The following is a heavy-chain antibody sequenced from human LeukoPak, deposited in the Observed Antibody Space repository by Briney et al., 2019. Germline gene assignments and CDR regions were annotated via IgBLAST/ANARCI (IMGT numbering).Heavy chain of an antibody. CDR3: ARATYYYDSSGWRHAFDI. Sequence: SETLSLTCTVSGGSISSYYWSWIRQPPGKGLEWIGYIYYSGSTNYNPSLKSRVTISVDTSKNRFSLKLSSVTAADTAVYYCARATYYYDSSGWRHAFDIWGQGTMVTVSS. CDR1: GGSISSYY. V-gene: IGHV4-59*01. D-gene: IGHD3-22*01. CDR2: IYYSGST. J-gene: IGHJ3*02.